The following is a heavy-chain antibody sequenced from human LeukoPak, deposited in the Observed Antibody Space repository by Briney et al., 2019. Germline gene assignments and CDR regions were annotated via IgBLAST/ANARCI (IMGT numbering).Heavy chain of an antibody. CDR2: IYSGGST. CDR1: GFTVSSNY. D-gene: IGHD3-10*01. Sequence: GGSLRLSCAASGFTVSSNYMSWVRQAPGKGPEWVSVIYSGGSTYYADSVKGRFTISRHNSKNTLYLQMNSLRAEDTAVYYCARAKGSDAFDIWGQGTMVTVSS. J-gene: IGHJ3*02. V-gene: IGHV3-53*04. CDR3: ARAKGSDAFDI.